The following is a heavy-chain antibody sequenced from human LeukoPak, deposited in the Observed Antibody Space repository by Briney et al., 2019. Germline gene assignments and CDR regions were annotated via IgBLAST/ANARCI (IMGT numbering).Heavy chain of an antibody. D-gene: IGHD1-26*01. CDR1: GFTVSSNY. Sequence: PGGSLRLSCAASGFTVSSNYMSWVRQAPGKGLEWVSVIYSGGSTYYVDSVEGRFIISRDNSKNTLYLQMNSLRAEDTAVYYCAKVGYFGIYFDYWGQGTLVTVSS. J-gene: IGHJ4*02. CDR3: AKVGYFGIYFDY. V-gene: IGHV3-53*01. CDR2: IYSGGST.